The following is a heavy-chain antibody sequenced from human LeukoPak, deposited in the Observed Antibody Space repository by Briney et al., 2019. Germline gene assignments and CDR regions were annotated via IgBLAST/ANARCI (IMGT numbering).Heavy chain of an antibody. CDR3: ARGSYIVPYYFDY. J-gene: IGHJ4*02. CDR1: GGTFSGYA. V-gene: IGHV7-4-1*02. CDR2: INTNTGNP. D-gene: IGHD2-15*01. Sequence: ASVKVSCKASGGTFSGYAISWVRQAPGQGLEWMGWINTNTGNPTYAQGFTGRFVFSLDTSVSTAYLQISSLKAEDTAVYYCARGSYIVPYYFDYWGQGTLVTVSS.